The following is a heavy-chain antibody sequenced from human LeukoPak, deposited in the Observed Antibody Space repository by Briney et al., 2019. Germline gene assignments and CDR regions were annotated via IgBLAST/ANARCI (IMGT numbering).Heavy chain of an antibody. CDR3: ASGNPLDIVVVPATNGYYYYYMDV. J-gene: IGHJ6*03. CDR2: IIPIFGTA. CDR1: GGTFSGYA. D-gene: IGHD2-2*01. Sequence: GASVKVSCKASGGTFSGYAISWVRQAPGQGLEWMGGIIPIFGTANYAQKFQGRVTITADESTSTAYMELSSLRSEDTAVYYCASGNPLDIVVVPATNGYYYYYMDVWGKGTTVTVSS. V-gene: IGHV1-69*01.